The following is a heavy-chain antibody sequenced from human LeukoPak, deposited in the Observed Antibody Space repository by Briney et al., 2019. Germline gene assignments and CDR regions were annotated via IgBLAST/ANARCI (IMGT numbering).Heavy chain of an antibody. CDR2: ISWNSGSI. J-gene: IGHJ4*02. CDR3: AKDNGYDYGSGEAGY. V-gene: IGHV3-9*01. D-gene: IGHD3-10*01. Sequence: PGGSLRLSCAVSGFTFDDYAMHWVRQAPGKGLEWVSGISWNSGSIGYADSVKGRFTISRDNAKNSLYLQMNSLRAEDTALYYCAKDNGYDYGSGEAGYWGQGTLVTVSS. CDR1: GFTFDDYA.